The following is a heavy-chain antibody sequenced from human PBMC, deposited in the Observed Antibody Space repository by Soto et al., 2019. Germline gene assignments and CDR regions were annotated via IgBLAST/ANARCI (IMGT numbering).Heavy chain of an antibody. J-gene: IGHJ4*01. D-gene: IGHD3-16*01. CDR3: ARQRPDRGIYAGYFED. CDR2: SYPGDADT. V-gene: IGHV5-51*01. Sequence: GGSLNLDCHGSGYNFSTYWRGRRRHKPKKGLEWMGDSYPGDADTTYSPSSQGHVTIAADMSIRPASLPWSSLKPADTAMYYYARQRPDRGIYAGYFEDWGQGTLVTFS. CDR1: GYNFSTYW.